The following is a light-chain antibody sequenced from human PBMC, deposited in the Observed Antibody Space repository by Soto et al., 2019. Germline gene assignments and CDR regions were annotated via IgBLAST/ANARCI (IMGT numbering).Light chain of an antibody. CDR1: QEISNS. CDR2: DAS. V-gene: IGKV1-33*01. J-gene: IGKJ5*01. Sequence: DIQMTQSPSSLSASVGDGVTITCQASQEISNSLNWYQQKPGKAPKLLIYDASNLETGVPSRFSGSGSGTEFTLTISSLQPDDFATYFCQQYNSYPITFGQGTRLEI. CDR3: QQYNSYPIT.